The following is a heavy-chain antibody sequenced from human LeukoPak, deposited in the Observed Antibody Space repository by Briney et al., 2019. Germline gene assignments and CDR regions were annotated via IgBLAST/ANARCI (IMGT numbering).Heavy chain of an antibody. CDR2: ISSSGSYK. Sequence: LSLTCTVSGDSLSSSPYYWGWIRQAPGKGLEWVSSISSSGSYKYYADSLKGRSTISRDNADNSVFLQLNSLTVEDTAVYYCARGMIRGALWCVDFWGLGSLVTVSS. CDR3: ARGMIRGALWCVDF. J-gene: IGHJ4*02. CDR1: GDSLSSSPYY. D-gene: IGHD4/OR15-4a*01. V-gene: IGHV3-11*06.